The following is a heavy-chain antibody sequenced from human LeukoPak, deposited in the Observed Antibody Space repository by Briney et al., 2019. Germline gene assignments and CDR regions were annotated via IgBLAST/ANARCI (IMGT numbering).Heavy chain of an antibody. CDR2: INHSGST. J-gene: IGHJ4*02. V-gene: IGHV4-34*01. CDR1: GGSFSGYY. Sequence: PSETLSLTCAVYGGSFSGYYWSWIRQPPGKGLEWIGEINHSGSTNYNPSLKGRVTISVDTSKNQFSLKLSSVTAADTAVYYCARGPLLDYWGQGTLVTVSS. CDR3: ARGPLLDY.